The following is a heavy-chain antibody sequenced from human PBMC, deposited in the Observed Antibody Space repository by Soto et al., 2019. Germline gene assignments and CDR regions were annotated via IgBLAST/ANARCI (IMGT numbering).Heavy chain of an antibody. J-gene: IGHJ6*02. CDR3: AREVGYCSGGSCSGYYAMDV. CDR1: GFTFSSYG. D-gene: IGHD2-15*01. V-gene: IGHV3-33*01. CDR2: IWYDGSNK. Sequence: PGGSLRLSCAASGFTFSSYGMHWVRQAPGKGLEWVAVIWYDGSNKYYADSVKGRFTISRDNSKNTLYLQMNSLRAEDTAVYYCAREVGYCSGGSCSGYYAMDVWGQGTTVTVSS.